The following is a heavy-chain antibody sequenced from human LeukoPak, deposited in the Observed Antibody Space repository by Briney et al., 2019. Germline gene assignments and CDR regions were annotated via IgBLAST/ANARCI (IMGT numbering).Heavy chain of an antibody. J-gene: IGHJ4*02. CDR2: INSDGSST. V-gene: IGHV3-74*01. CDR3: ARDLGYSYGYVY. D-gene: IGHD5-18*01. Sequence: GGSLRLSCAASGFTFSSYWMHWVRQAPGKGLVWVSRINSDGSSTSYADSVKGRFTISRDNAKNTLYLQMSSLRAEDTAVYCCARDLGYSYGYVYWGQGTLVTVSS. CDR1: GFTFSSYW.